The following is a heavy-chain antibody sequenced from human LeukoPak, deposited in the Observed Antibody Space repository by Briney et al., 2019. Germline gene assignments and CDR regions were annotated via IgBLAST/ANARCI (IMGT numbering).Heavy chain of an antibody. CDR3: AGHMGGSGPVDY. Sequence: SETLSLTCTVSGGSISSGGYYWSWIRQHLGKGLEWIGYIYYSGSTYYNPSLKSRVTISVDTSKNQFSLKLSSVTAADTAVYYCAGHMGGSGPVDYWGQGTLVTVSS. V-gene: IGHV4-31*03. CDR1: GGSISSGGYY. CDR2: IYYSGST. J-gene: IGHJ4*02. D-gene: IGHD3-10*01.